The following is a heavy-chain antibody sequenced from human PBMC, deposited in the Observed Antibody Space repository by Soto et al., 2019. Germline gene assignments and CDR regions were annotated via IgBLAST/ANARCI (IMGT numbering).Heavy chain of an antibody. J-gene: IGHJ4*02. CDR3: ARSRAYYYGSSGLLFDY. CDR1: GDSMSSNNYY. Sequence: TSETLFLTCTVSGDSMSSNNYYWGWIRQPPGKGLEWIGGTYYSGSTYYNPSLKSRVTVSVDTSKNQFSLKLSSVTAADTAVYYCARSRAYYYGSSGLLFDYWGQGTLVTVS. D-gene: IGHD3-22*01. V-gene: IGHV4-39*01. CDR2: TYYSGST.